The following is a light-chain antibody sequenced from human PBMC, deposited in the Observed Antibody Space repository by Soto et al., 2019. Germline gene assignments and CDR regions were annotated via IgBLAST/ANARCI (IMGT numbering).Light chain of an antibody. Sequence: QAVVTQEPSLTVSPGGTVTLTCASNTGAVTSGHYPNWFQQKPGQAPRTLIYETSNKHSWTPARFSGSLLGGKAALTLSGGQPGGGGGVYFPLFHCCAHWVFGGGTKVTVL. CDR3: PLFHCCAHWV. CDR2: ETS. CDR1: TGAVTSGHY. J-gene: IGLJ3*02. V-gene: IGLV7-43*01.